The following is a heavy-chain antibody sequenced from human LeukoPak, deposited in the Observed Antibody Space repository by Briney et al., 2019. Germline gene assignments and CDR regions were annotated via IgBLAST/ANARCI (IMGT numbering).Heavy chain of an antibody. V-gene: IGHV1-69*06. CDR1: GGTFSSYA. CDR3: ARVRLFDYGDYLRPFDI. D-gene: IGHD4-17*01. Sequence: ASVKVSCKASGGTFSSYAISWVRQAPGQGLEWMGGIIPIFGTANYAQKFQGRVTITADKSTSTAYMELSSLRSEDTAVYYCARVRLFDYGDYLRPFDIWGQGTMVTVSS. J-gene: IGHJ3*02. CDR2: IIPIFGTA.